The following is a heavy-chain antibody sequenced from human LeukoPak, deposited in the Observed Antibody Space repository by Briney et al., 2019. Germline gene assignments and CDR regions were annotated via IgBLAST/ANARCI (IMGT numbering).Heavy chain of an antibody. CDR3: ARVSGNIQIWPQPFGDGMDV. V-gene: IGHV3-23*01. D-gene: IGHD3-10*01. Sequence: GGSLRLSCAASRFTFSSYVMGWVRQAPGKGLECVSAISGGGRSTYYADSVKGRFTISREDSKNTLYLQMNILRAEDTAIYYCARVSGNIQIWPQPFGDGMDVWGQGTTVTVSS. J-gene: IGHJ6*02. CDR2: ISGGGRST. CDR1: RFTFSSYV.